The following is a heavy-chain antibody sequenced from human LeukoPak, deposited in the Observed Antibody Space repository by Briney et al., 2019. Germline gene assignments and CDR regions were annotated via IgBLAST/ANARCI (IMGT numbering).Heavy chain of an antibody. CDR2: ITSSSSYI. V-gene: IGHV3-21*01. D-gene: IGHD5-12*01. CDR3: AKYLSGSFDY. J-gene: IGHJ4*02. Sequence: PGGSLRLSCAASGFTFSSYGMNWVRQAPGKGLEWVSSITSSSSYIYYADSVKGRFTISRDNSKNTVYLQMNSLRAEDTAVYYCAKYLSGSFDYWGQGTLVTVSS. CDR1: GFTFSSYG.